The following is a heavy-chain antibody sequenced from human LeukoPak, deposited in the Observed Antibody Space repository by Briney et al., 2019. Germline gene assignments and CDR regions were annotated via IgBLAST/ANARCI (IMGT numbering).Heavy chain of an antibody. D-gene: IGHD2-21*02. CDR3: ARGYGGDGVDY. CDR1: GGSISSGGYY. V-gene: IGHV4-31*03. J-gene: IGHJ4*02. CDR2: IYYSGST. Sequence: MPSETLSLTCTVSGGSISSGGYYWSWIRQHPGKGLEWIGYIYYSGSTYYNPSLKSRVTISVDTSKNQFSLKLSSVTAADTAVYYCARGYGGDGVDYWGQGTLVTVSS.